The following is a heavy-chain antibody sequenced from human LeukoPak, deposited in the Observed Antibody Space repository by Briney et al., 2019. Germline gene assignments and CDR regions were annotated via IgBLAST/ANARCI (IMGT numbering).Heavy chain of an antibody. CDR1: GGSISSGGYY. J-gene: IGHJ4*02. D-gene: IGHD6-13*01. Sequence: SETLSLTCTASGGSISSGGYYWRWLRQHPGKGLEWIGYIYYSGCTYYNPSLKSRVTISVDTSKNQFSLKLSSVTAADTAVYYCARISSSSRVFDYWGQGTLVTVSS. CDR3: ARISSSSRVFDY. CDR2: IYYSGCT. V-gene: IGHV4-31*03.